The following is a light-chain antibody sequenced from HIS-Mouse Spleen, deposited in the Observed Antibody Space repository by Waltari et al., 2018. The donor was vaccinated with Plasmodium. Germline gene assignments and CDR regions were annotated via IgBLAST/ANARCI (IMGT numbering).Light chain of an antibody. CDR3: CSYAGSSTYV. V-gene: IGLV2-23*01. CDR1: SSDVGSYNL. Sequence: QSALTQPASVSGSPGQSITISCTGTSSDVGSYNLVSWYQQDPGKAPKLMIYEGSKRPSWTAYRFAGSKSGNTASLTISVLQAEDEADYYCCSYAGSSTYVFGTGTKVTVL. J-gene: IGLJ1*01. CDR2: EGS.